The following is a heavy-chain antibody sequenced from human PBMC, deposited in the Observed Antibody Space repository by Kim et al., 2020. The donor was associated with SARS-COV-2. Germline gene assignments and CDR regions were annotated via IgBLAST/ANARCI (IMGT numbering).Heavy chain of an antibody. CDR3: ATEEWGAAAGTSRAYYYYGMDV. CDR2: ISGDGGST. Sequence: GGSLRLSCAASGFTFDDYAMHWVRQAPGKGLEWVSLISGDGGSTYYADSVKGRFTISRDNSKNSLYLQMNSLRTEDTALYYCATEEWGAAAGTSRAYYYYGMDVWGQGTTVTVSS. CDR1: GFTFDDYA. J-gene: IGHJ6*02. D-gene: IGHD6-13*01. V-gene: IGHV3-43*02.